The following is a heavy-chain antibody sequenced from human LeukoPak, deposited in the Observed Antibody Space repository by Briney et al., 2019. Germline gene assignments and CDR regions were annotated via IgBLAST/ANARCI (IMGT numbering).Heavy chain of an antibody. D-gene: IGHD3-3*01. Sequence: SETLSLTCTVSGGSISSGSYYWSWIRQPAGKGLGWIGRIYTSGSTNYNPSLKSRVTISVDTSKNQFSLKLSSVTAADTAVYYCARDSSISPYDFWSGYYVGAFDIWGQGTMVTVSS. CDR3: ARDSSISPYDFWSGYYVGAFDI. V-gene: IGHV4-61*02. CDR2: IYTSGST. J-gene: IGHJ3*02. CDR1: GGSISSGSYY.